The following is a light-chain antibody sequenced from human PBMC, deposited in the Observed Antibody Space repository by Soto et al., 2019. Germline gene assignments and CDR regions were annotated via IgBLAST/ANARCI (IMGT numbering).Light chain of an antibody. CDR3: QQYDNLPS. Sequence: DIQMTQSPSSLSASVGDRVTITCQASQDIRNHLNWYQQKRGKAPKLLIYDTSNLETGVPSRFSGRGSGTDFTFTISRLQPEDIATYYCQQYDNLPSFGPGTKVDIK. V-gene: IGKV1-33*01. J-gene: IGKJ3*01. CDR2: DTS. CDR1: QDIRNH.